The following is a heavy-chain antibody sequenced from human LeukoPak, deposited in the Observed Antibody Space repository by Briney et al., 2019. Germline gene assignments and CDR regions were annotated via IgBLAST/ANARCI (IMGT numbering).Heavy chain of an antibody. CDR1: GGSISSYY. CDR2: IYTSGST. J-gene: IGHJ6*03. Sequence: SETLSLTCTVSGGSISSYYWSWIRQPAGKGLEWIGRIYTSGSTNYNPSLKSRVTMSVDTSKNQFSLKLSSVTAADTAVYYCARDPGITVVRGVIPDYYYYMDVWGKGTTVTISS. D-gene: IGHD3-10*01. V-gene: IGHV4-4*07. CDR3: ARDPGITVVRGVIPDYYYYMDV.